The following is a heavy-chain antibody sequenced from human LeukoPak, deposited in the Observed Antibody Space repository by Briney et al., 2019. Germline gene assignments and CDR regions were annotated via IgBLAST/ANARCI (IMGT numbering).Heavy chain of an antibody. CDR3: ARAAGAYSSSWYDHYYYMDV. CDR1: GFTVSSNY. J-gene: IGHJ6*03. CDR2: ISSSSSTI. V-gene: IGHV3-48*01. Sequence: GGSLRLSCAASGFTVSSNYMSWVRQAPGKGLEWVSYISSSSSTIYYADSVKGRFTISRDNAKNSLHLQMNSLRAEDTAVYYCARAAGAYSSSWYDHYYYMDVWGKGTTVTVSS. D-gene: IGHD6-13*01.